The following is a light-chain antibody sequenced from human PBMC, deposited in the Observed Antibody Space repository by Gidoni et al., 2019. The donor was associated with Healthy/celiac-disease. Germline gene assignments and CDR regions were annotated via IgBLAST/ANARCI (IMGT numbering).Light chain of an antibody. J-gene: IGKJ1*01. CDR1: QSVSSSY. CDR3: QQYGSSPWT. V-gene: IGKV3-20*01. CDR2: GAA. Sequence: EIGLTQSPGTLSLSPGERATLPCRASQSVSSSYLAWYQQQPGQAPRLLIYGAASRATGIPDRFSGSGSGTDFTLTISRLEPEDFAVYYCQQYGSSPWTFGQXTKVEIK.